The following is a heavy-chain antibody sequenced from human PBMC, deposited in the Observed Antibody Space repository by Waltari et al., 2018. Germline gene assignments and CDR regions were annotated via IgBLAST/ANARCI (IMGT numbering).Heavy chain of an antibody. CDR2: IYSSGST. J-gene: IGHJ4*02. CDR1: GGSINGYF. D-gene: IGHD2-15*01. V-gene: IGHV4-4*07. CDR3: VRDCRDGSCYSD. Sequence: QVQLQESGPGLVKPSETLSLTCTVSGGSINGYFWSWIRRPAGKGLEWIGRIYSSGSTGYHPSLKRRVSMSVDTSKNQFSLKLSSVAAADTAVYYCVRDCRDGSCYSDWGQGSLVTVSS.